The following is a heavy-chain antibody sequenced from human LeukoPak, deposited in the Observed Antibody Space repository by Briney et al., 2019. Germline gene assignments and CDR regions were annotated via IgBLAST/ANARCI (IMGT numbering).Heavy chain of an antibody. Sequence: GGSLRLSCAASGFTFSSYAMHWVRQAPGKGLERVAVISYDGSNKYYADSVKGRFTISRDNSKNTLYLQMNSLRAEDTAVYYCARESVTIVGAIPHGAFDYWGQGTLVTVSS. CDR1: GFTFSSYA. CDR3: ARESVTIVGAIPHGAFDY. J-gene: IGHJ4*02. D-gene: IGHD1-26*01. V-gene: IGHV3-30*01. CDR2: ISYDGSNK.